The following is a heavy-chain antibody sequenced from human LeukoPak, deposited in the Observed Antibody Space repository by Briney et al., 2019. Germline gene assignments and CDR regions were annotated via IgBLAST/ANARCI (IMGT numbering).Heavy chain of an antibody. D-gene: IGHD3-10*01. J-gene: IGHJ6*03. CDR2: ISTTGDHT. CDR3: AKSLGSGPPHYFYYMDV. CDR1: GFTFNPFG. Sequence: PGGSLRLSCAASGFTFNPFGMIWVRQAPGKGLEWVSAISTTGDHTFYADSVKGRFTTSRDNSKNTLYLQMNSLRAEDTAVYFCAKSLGSGPPHYFYYMDVWGKGATVTISS. V-gene: IGHV3-23*01.